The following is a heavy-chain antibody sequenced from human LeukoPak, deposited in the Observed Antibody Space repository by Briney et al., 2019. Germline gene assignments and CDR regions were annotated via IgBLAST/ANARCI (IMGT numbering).Heavy chain of an antibody. CDR3: ARGQWLARVDY. D-gene: IGHD6-19*01. CDR1: GGSFSGYY. Sequence: SETLSLTCAVYGGSFSGYYWSWIRQPPGKGLEWIGEINHSGSTNYNPSLKSRVTISVDTSKNQFSLKLSSVTAADTAVYYCARGQWLARVDYRGQGTLVTVSS. CDR2: INHSGST. V-gene: IGHV4-34*01. J-gene: IGHJ4*02.